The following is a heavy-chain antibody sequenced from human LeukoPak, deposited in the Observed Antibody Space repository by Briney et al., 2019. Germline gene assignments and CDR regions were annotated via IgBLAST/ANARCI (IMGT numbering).Heavy chain of an antibody. CDR3: ARDRGIVGATIRDY. CDR2: ISAYKGNT. J-gene: IGHJ4*02. Sequence: ASVKLSCKASGYTFTGYGISWVRQAPGQGLEWMGWISAYKGNTNYAQKLQGRVTMTPDTSTSTAYMELRSLRSGDTAVYYGARDRGIVGATIRDYWGQGTLVTVSS. CDR1: GYTFTGYG. V-gene: IGHV1-18*01. D-gene: IGHD1-26*01.